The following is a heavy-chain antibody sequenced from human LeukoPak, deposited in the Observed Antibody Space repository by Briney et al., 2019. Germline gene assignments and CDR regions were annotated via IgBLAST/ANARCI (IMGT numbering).Heavy chain of an antibody. D-gene: IGHD4-17*01. J-gene: IGHJ4*02. CDR2: SLNDGSWP. CDR1: GFTFSNYW. V-gene: IGHV3-74*01. CDR3: VRGGDGPIDY. Sequence: GGSLRLSCAASGFTFSNYWMHWVRQAPGKGLVWVSCSLNDGSWPTYAESVKGRFTVSRDSAKNIVYLQMNSLRGEDSAVYYCVRGGDGPIDYWGQGTLVTVSS.